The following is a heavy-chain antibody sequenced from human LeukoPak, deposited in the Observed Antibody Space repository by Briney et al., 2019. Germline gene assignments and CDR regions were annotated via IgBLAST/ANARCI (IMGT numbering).Heavy chain of an antibody. V-gene: IGHV3-21*01. CDR3: ARDMAGARRDIVVVPAALDY. CDR2: ISSSSSYI. Sequence: GGSLRLSCAASGFTFSSYSMNWVRQAPGKGLEWVSSISSSSSYIYYADSVKGRFTISRDNAKNSLYLQMNSLRAEDTAVYYCARDMAGARRDIVVVPAALDYWGQGTLVTVSP. D-gene: IGHD2-2*01. J-gene: IGHJ4*02. CDR1: GFTFSSYS.